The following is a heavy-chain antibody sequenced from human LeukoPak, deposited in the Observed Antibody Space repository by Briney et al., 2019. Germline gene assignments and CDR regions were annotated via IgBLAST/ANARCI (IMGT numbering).Heavy chain of an antibody. V-gene: IGHV4-59*08. Sequence: SETLSLTCTVSGGSISNYYWTWIRQPPGKGLEWIGHIYYSGSTNYNPSLKSRVTMSIDTPKRQFSLKLTPVTAADTAVYYCATSNYYNGMDVWGQGTTVTVSS. CDR1: GGSISNYY. J-gene: IGHJ6*02. CDR2: IYYSGST. CDR3: ATSNYYNGMDV.